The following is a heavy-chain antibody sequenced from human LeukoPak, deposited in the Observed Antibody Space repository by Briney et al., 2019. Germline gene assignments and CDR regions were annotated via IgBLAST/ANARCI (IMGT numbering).Heavy chain of an antibody. CDR1: GFTFRNYW. V-gene: IGHV3-48*02. Sequence: PGGSLRLSCAASGFTFRNYWMNWVRQAPGKGLEWASHITASGTAMFYADSVKGRFTISRDNAKNSLYLQMNSLRDEDTAVYYCASSGSYRFDYWGQGTLVTVSS. D-gene: IGHD1-26*01. CDR3: ASSGSYRFDY. J-gene: IGHJ4*02. CDR2: ITASGTAM.